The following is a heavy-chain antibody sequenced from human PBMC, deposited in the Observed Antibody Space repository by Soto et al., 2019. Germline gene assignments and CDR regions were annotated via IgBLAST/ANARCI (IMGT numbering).Heavy chain of an antibody. CDR1: GFTFSNYA. CDR3: AKDQGSSWYEVDY. V-gene: IGHV3-23*01. Sequence: EVQLLESEGGLVQPGGSLRLSGAASGFTFSNYAVTWVRQAPGKGLEWVSTISGSGGSTYYADSVKGQFTISRDYSKNTLDLQMNSLRAEDTAVYYCAKDQGSSWYEVDYWGQGTLVNGSS. CDR2: ISGSGGST. D-gene: IGHD6-13*01. J-gene: IGHJ4*02.